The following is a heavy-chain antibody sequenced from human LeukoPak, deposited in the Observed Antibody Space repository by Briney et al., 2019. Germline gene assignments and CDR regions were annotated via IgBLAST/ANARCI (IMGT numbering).Heavy chain of an antibody. Sequence: SETLPLTCTVSGGSISSSSYYWGWIRQPPGKGLEWIGSIYYSGSTYYNPSLKSRVTISVDTSKNQFSLKLSSVTAADTAVYYCARSYSSSSDWDYWGQGTLVTVSS. J-gene: IGHJ4*02. CDR1: GGSISSSSYY. CDR2: IYYSGST. V-gene: IGHV4-39*01. D-gene: IGHD6-6*01. CDR3: ARSYSSSSDWDY.